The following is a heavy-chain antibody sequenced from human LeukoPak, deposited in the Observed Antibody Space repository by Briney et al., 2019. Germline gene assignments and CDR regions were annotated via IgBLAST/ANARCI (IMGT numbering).Heavy chain of an antibody. CDR1: GFTFSSYA. Sequence: GGSLRLSCAASGFTFSSYAMHWVRQAPGKGLGWVAVISYDGSNKYYAGSVKGRFTISRDNSKNTLYLQMNSLRAEDTAVYYCARDEAAAGTVDYWGQGTLVTVSS. CDR2: ISYDGSNK. V-gene: IGHV3-30*04. D-gene: IGHD6-13*01. J-gene: IGHJ4*02. CDR3: ARDEAAAGTVDY.